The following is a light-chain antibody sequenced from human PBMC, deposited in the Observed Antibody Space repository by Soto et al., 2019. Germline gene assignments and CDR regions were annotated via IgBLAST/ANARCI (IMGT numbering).Light chain of an antibody. V-gene: IGKV1-5*03. J-gene: IGKJ1*01. CDR3: QQYSCDST. CDR1: QNINTW. Sequence: IQMTQSPSTLSASVGDRVTITCRASQNINTWLAWYQQKPGKAPRLLIYRASSLENGVPSRFGGRGSGTQFIFTISSLQPDDSATYYCQQYSCDSTVGKGTKVEIK. CDR2: RAS.